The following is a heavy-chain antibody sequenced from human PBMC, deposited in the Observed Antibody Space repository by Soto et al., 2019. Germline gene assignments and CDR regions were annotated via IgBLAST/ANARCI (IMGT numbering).Heavy chain of an antibody. CDR3: ARVLYDSSGFLFDY. CDR2: ISSSGSTI. V-gene: IGHV3-48*03. D-gene: IGHD3-22*01. CDR1: GFTFSSYE. J-gene: IGHJ4*02. Sequence: LRLSCAASGFTFSSYEMNWVRQAPGKGLEWVSYISSSGSTIYYADSVKGRFTMSRDNAKNSLYLQMNSLRAEDTAVYYCARVLYDSSGFLFDYWGQGTLVTVSS.